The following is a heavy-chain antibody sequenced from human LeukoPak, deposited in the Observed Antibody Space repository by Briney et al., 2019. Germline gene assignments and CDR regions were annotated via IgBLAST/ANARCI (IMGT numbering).Heavy chain of an antibody. CDR1: GYTFTSDY. J-gene: IGHJ5*02. D-gene: IGHD2-2*01. CDR2: INPSGGST. CDR3: ARGPFLGYCSSTSCPNWFDP. V-gene: IGHV1-46*01. Sequence: ASVKVSCKASGYTFTSDYMHWVRQAPGQGLEWMGIINPSGGSTSYAQKFQGRVTMTRDMSTSTDYMELCSLRSEDTAVYYCARGPFLGYCSSTSCPNWFDPWGQGTLVTVSS.